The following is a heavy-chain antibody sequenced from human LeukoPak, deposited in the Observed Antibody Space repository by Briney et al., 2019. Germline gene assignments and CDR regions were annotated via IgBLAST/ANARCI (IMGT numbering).Heavy chain of an antibody. D-gene: IGHD6-19*01. CDR1: DASFSSTNYW. J-gene: IGHJ6*02. V-gene: IGHV4-39*01. CDR2: IYYSGST. CDR3: ARSSGPDYYGLDV. Sequence: SETLSLTCTVFDASFSSTNYWWVWIRQPPGKGLEWIGSIYYSGSTNINPSLKSRVTLFIDMSTKQFSLRLASMTAADTAVFYCARSSGPDYYGLDVWGHGTTVTVSS.